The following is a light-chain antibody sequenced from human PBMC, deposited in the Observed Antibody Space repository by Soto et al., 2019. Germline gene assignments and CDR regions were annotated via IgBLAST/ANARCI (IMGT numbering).Light chain of an antibody. V-gene: IGKV1-8*01. CDR2: AAS. CDR1: QGISSY. Sequence: AIRMTQSPSSFSASTGDRVTITCRASQGISSYLAWYQQKPGKAPMLLIYAASTLQSGVPSRFSGSGSGTDFTLTISCLQSEDFATYYCQQYYSYPGTFGQGTKVDIK. J-gene: IGKJ1*01. CDR3: QQYYSYPGT.